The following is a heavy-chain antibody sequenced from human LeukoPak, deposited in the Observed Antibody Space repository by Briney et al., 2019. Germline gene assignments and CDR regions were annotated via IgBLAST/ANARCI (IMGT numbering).Heavy chain of an antibody. Sequence: SETLSLTCTVSDGSISSSGYYWGWVRQPPGKRLEWIGNIYYSGSTYYNPSLKSRVTISVDTSKNQFSLKLSSVTAADTAVYYCAQVYGSGTYFAHWGQGTLVTVSS. V-gene: IGHV4-39*01. CDR2: IYYSGST. D-gene: IGHD3-10*01. CDR1: DGSISSSGYY. J-gene: IGHJ4*02. CDR3: AQVYGSGTYFAH.